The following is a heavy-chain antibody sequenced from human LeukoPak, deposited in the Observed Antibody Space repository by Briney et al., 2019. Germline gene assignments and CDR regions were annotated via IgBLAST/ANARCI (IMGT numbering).Heavy chain of an antibody. CDR2: INPISGYT. Sequence: GASVKVSCKASGYTFTSYDINRVRQATGQGLEWMGWINPISGYTGNAQRFQGRVTMTKNTSISTAYMELSSLRSEDTAVYYCAINDYGDYVYNWFDPWGQGTLVTVSS. D-gene: IGHD4-17*01. V-gene: IGHV1-8*01. CDR3: AINDYGDYVYNWFDP. CDR1: GYTFTSYD. J-gene: IGHJ5*02.